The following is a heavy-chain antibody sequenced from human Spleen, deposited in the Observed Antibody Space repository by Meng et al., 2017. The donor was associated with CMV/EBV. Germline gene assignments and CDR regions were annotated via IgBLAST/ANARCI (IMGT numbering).Heavy chain of an antibody. J-gene: IGHJ4*02. V-gene: IGHV3-21*01. D-gene: IGHD5-12*01. CDR3: ARDLGSGYGD. Sequence: EVQLVESGGGLVKPGGSLSLSWAASGFTFSSYSMNWVRQAPGKGLEWVSSISSSSSYIYYADSVKGRFTISRDNAKNSLYLQMNSLRAEDTAVYYCARDLGSGYGDWGQGTLVTVSS. CDR1: GFTFSSYS. CDR2: ISSSSSYI.